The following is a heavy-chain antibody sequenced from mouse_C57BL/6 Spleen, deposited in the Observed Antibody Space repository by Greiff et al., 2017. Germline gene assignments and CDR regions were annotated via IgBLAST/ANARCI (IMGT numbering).Heavy chain of an antibody. V-gene: IGHV1-82*01. D-gene: IGHD1-1*01. CDR1: GYAFSSSW. J-gene: IGHJ2*01. CDR3: ARDYGSSLDY. CDR2: IYPGDGDT. Sequence: VQLQQSGPELVKPGASVKISCKASGYAFSSSWMTWVKPRPGKGLEWIGRIYPGDGDTNYNWKFKGKATLTADKSSSTAYMQLSSLTSEDSAVSFCARDYGSSLDYWGQGTTLTVSS.